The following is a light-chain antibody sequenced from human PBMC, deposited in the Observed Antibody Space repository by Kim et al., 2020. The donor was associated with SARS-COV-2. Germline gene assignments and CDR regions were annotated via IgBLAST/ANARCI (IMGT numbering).Light chain of an antibody. CDR2: YDD. Sequence: QRVTISCSGISANIGNNAVNWYQQLPGKAPNLLIYYDDLLPSGVSDRFSGSKSGTSASLAISGLQSEDEADYYWAAWDDSLNGQVFGTGTKVTVL. J-gene: IGLJ1*01. V-gene: IGLV1-36*01. CDR3: AAWDDSLNGQV. CDR1: SANIGNNA.